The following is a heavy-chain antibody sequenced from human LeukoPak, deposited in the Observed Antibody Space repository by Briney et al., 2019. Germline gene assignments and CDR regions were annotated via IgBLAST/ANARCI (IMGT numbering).Heavy chain of an antibody. CDR3: AKGRQESSSSFDY. Sequence: GGSLRLSCAASGFSFTAYYLTWVRRAPGKGLEWVANMRPDGSERYYLDSVKGRFTISRDNAENSGYLQMNSLRAEDTALYYCAKGRQESSSSFDYWGQGTLVTVSS. J-gene: IGHJ4*02. CDR2: MRPDGSER. CDR1: GFSFTAYY. V-gene: IGHV3-7*03. D-gene: IGHD6-6*01.